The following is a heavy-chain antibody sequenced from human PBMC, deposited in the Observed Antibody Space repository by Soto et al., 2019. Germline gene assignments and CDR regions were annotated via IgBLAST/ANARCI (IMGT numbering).Heavy chain of an antibody. CDR2: ISGSGGST. Sequence: LRLSCAASGFTFSSYAMSWVRQAPGKGLEWVSAISGSGGSTYYADSVKGRFTTSRDNSKSTLYLQMNSLRAEDTAVYYCAKEGDDILTGNLLGMDVWGQGTTVTVSS. CDR3: AKEGDDILTGNLLGMDV. V-gene: IGHV3-23*01. CDR1: GFTFSSYA. D-gene: IGHD3-9*01. J-gene: IGHJ6*02.